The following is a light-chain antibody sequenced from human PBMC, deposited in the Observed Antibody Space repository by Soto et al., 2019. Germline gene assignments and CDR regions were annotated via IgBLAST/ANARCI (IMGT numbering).Light chain of an antibody. V-gene: IGKV3-20*01. CDR3: QQFGSSPMYT. CDR2: DAS. J-gene: IGKJ2*01. Sequence: EIVLTQSPGTLSLSPGERATLSCRASDSVSSNYLAWYQQRPGQAPRLLIYDASTRAAGTPDRFSGSGSGTEFTLSISSLEPEDFAVYYCQQFGSSPMYTFGQGTKLEIK. CDR1: DSVSSNY.